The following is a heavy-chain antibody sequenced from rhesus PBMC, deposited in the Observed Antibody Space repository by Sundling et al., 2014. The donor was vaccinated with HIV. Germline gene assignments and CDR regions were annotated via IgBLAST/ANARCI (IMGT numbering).Heavy chain of an antibody. CDR1: GFSFSDFY. V-gene: IGHV3-178*02. CDR2: ISDGGGRT. D-gene: IGHD5-24*01. Sequence: EVQLVESGGGLAKPGGSLRLACAASGFSFSDFYLDWVRQAPGKGLEWVSRISDGGGRTWYADSLKVRFTISRENAKNIVYLQMNGLRPEDTAVYYCAKEDATVGTHFDYWGQGVLVTVSS. J-gene: IGHJ4*01. CDR3: AKEDATVGTHFDY.